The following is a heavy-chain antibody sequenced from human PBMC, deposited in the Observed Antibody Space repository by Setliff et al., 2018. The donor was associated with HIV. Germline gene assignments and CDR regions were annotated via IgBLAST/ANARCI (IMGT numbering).Heavy chain of an antibody. J-gene: IGHJ6*03. CDR3: TRPGYYYDSSGSGPAMDV. V-gene: IGHV3-72*01. D-gene: IGHD3-22*01. CDR2: LRNGNRNST. Sequence: PGGSLRLSCAASGVTLYNTYMDWVRQAPGKGLEWVGRLRNGNRNSTEYAASVKGRFTISRDDSKSTAYLQMNSLKTEDTAVYYCTRPGYYYDSSGSGPAMDVWGKGTTVTVSS. CDR1: GVTLYNTY.